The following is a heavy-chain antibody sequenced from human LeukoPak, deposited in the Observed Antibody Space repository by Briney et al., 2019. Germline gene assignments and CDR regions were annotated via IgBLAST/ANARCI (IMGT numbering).Heavy chain of an antibody. D-gene: IGHD4-17*01. Sequence: GGSLRLSCAASGFTVSSNYMSWVRQAPGKGLECVSVIYSGDSTYYADSVKGRFTISRDNSKNTLYLQMNSLRAEDTAVYYCARVTVTTTSDYFDYWGQGTLATVSS. V-gene: IGHV3-53*01. CDR1: GFTVSSNY. J-gene: IGHJ4*02. CDR3: ARVTVTTTSDYFDY. CDR2: IYSGDST.